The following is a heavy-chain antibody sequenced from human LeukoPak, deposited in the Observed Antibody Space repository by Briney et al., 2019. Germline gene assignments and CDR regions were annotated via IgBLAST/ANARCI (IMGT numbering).Heavy chain of an antibody. Sequence: GSLILSCAVSGFTFSSYSMNWVRQAPGKGLEWVSYISSSGSTKYYADSVKGRFTISRDNAKNSLYLQMNSLGGEDTAVYYCASGAAVGTSRFDFWGQGTLVTVSS. CDR3: ASGAAVGTSRFDF. CDR1: GFTFSSYS. V-gene: IGHV3-48*01. CDR2: ISSSGSTK. D-gene: IGHD6-13*01. J-gene: IGHJ4*02.